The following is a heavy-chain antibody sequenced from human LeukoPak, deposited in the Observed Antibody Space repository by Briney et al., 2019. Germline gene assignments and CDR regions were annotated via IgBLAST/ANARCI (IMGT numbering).Heavy chain of an antibody. CDR1: GFAFSSYE. Sequence: GGSLRLSCAASGFAFSSYEMNWVRQAPGKGLEWVSYISSSGSTIYYADSVKGRFTISRDNAENSLYLQMNSLRAEDTAVYYCARSPLLRYFDWLLYSVDGNENYFDYWGQGTLVTVSS. J-gene: IGHJ4*02. CDR2: ISSSGSTI. CDR3: ARSPLLRYFDWLLYSVDGNENYFDY. D-gene: IGHD3-9*01. V-gene: IGHV3-48*03.